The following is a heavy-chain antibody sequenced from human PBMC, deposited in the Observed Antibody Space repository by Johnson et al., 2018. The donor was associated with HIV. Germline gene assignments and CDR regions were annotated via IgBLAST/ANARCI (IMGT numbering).Heavy chain of an antibody. CDR2: IFTVGDV. CDR1: GFTFSNYG. J-gene: IGHJ3*02. CDR3: VSSAQWSGWPPGAFDI. D-gene: IGHD6-19*01. V-gene: IGHV3-NL1*01. Sequence: QVQLVESGGGVVQPGRSLRLSCAASGFTFSNYGMHWVRQAPGKGLEWVSVIFTVGDVYYADSVKGRFTISRDNSKNFLYLQMNSLRAEDTAVYYCVSSAQWSGWPPGAFDIWGQGTMVTVSS.